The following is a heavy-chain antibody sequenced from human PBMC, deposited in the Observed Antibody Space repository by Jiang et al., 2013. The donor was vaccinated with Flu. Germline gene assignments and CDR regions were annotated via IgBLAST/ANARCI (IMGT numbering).Heavy chain of an antibody. D-gene: IGHD3-3*01. V-gene: IGHV4-39*07. CDR2: IYYSGST. Sequence: GPGLVKPSETLSLTCTVSGGSISSSSYYWGWIRQPPGKGLEWIGSIYYSGSTYYNPSLKSRVTISVDTSKNQFSLKLSSVTAADTAVYYCAREYSDFWSGESYGMDVWGQGTTVTVSS. CDR1: GGSISSSSYY. J-gene: IGHJ6*02. CDR3: AREYSDFWSGESYGMDV.